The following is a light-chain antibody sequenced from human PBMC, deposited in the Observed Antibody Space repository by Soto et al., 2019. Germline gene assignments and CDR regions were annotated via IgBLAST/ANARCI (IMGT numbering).Light chain of an antibody. CDR2: GGY. Sequence: DIHLTQSPSILAASVGYRVPLTCRASQEVSDFLAWYPHAPGKAPTLLIYGGYTLQSGVPSRFSGSGSGTEFRLTIPSLQPEDFATYYCQSLNGAPTITFGQGTRLEIK. CDR3: QSLNGAPTIT. CDR1: QEVSDF. V-gene: IGKV1-9*01. J-gene: IGKJ5*01.